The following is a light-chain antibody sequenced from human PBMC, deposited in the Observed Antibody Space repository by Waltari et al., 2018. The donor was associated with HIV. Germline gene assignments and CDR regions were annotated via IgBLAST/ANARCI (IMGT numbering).Light chain of an antibody. CDR1: SSDVNDYNY. J-gene: IGLJ3*02. Sequence: QSALTQPASMSGSPGQSITISCTGPSSDVNDYNYVSWYQHHPDKAPKVIIYAVTRRPSGVSNRVSGSKSGNTASLTISGLLPEDEAEYFCVSYISSSTPEFGGGTKLTVL. CDR3: VSYISSSTPE. V-gene: IGLV2-14*01. CDR2: AVT.